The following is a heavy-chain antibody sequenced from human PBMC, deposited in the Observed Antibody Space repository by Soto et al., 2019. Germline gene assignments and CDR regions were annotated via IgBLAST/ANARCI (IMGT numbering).Heavy chain of an antibody. D-gene: IGHD3-10*01. J-gene: IGHJ6*03. CDR2: INHSGST. V-gene: IGHV4-34*01. Sequence: PSETLSLTCAVYGGSFSGYYWSWIRQPPGKGLEWIGEINHSGSTNYNPSLKSRVTISVDTSKNQFSLKLSSVTAADTAVYYCARLSITMVRVVIIQNYYYYYMDVWGKGTTVTVSS. CDR3: ARLSITMVRVVIIQNYYYYYMDV. CDR1: GGSFSGYY.